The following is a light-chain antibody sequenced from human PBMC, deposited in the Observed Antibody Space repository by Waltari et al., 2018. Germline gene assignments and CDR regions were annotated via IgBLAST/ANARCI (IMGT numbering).Light chain of an antibody. J-gene: IGKJ1*01. V-gene: IGKV2-30*02. CDR3: MQGTHWPLT. CDR1: QSLVHSDGNTY. Sequence: DVVMTQSPLSLPVTLGQPASISCRSSQSLVHSDGNTYLNWFQQRPGQSPRRLIYKISRRESGVPDRFSGSGSGTDFTLKISRVEAEDIGVYYCMQGTHWPLTFGQGSKVEI. CDR2: KIS.